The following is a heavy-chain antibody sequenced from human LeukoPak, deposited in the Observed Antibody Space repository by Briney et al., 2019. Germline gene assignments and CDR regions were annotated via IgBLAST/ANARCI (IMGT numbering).Heavy chain of an antibody. CDR2: IHYSGST. J-gene: IGHJ4*02. V-gene: IGHV4-59*01. Sequence: SETLSLTCTASGGSISSYYWSWIRQPPGKGLEWIGYIHYSGSTNYNPSLTSRVTISVDTSKNQFSLRLSSVTAADTAVYYCAREGSRDFWSGPVYYFDYWGQGTLVTVSS. CDR3: AREGSRDFWSGPVYYFDY. D-gene: IGHD3-3*01. CDR1: GGSISSYY.